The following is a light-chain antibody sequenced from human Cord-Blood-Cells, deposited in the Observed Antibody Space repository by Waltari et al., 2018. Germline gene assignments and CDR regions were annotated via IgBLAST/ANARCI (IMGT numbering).Light chain of an antibody. V-gene: IGKV1-39*01. CDR3: QQSYSTPYT. Sequence: DIQMTQSPSSLSASVGDRVTITCRASKSISSYLNWYQQKPGKAPKLLIYAASSLQSGVPSRFSGSGSGTDFTLTISSLQPEDFATYYCQQSYSTPYTFDQGTKLEIK. CDR2: AAS. J-gene: IGKJ2*01. CDR1: KSISSY.